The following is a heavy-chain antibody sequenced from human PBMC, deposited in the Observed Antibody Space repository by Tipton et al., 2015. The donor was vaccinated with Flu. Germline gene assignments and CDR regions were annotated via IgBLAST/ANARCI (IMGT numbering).Heavy chain of an antibody. Sequence: SLRLSCTTSGIPFSKYAMTWVRQAPGKGLEWVSAISGSGGSTYYADSVKGRFTISRDNAKKSLFLQMNSLRAEDTAVYYCARGFTFGGVENFDSWGQGTLVTVSS. J-gene: IGHJ4*02. CDR3: ARGFTFGGVENFDS. CDR1: GIPFSKYA. V-gene: IGHV3-23*01. CDR2: ISGSGGST. D-gene: IGHD3-16*01.